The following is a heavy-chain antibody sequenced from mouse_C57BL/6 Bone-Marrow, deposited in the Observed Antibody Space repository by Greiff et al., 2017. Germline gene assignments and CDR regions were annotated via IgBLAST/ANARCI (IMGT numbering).Heavy chain of an antibody. Sequence: QVQLKQPGAELVRPGSSVKLSCKASGYTFTSYWMDWVKQRPGQGLEWIGNIYPSDSETHYNQKFKDKATLTVDKSSSTAYMQLSSLTSEDSAVYYCARRRDGYNVDYWGQGTTLTVSS. CDR2: IYPSDSET. CDR1: GYTFTSYW. V-gene: IGHV1-61*01. CDR3: ARRRDGYNVDY. D-gene: IGHD2-3*01. J-gene: IGHJ2*01.